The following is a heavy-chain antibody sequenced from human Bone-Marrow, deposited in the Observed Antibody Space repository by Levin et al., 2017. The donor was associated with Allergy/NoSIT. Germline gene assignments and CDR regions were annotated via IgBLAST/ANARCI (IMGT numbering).Heavy chain of an antibody. CDR2: INHSGNT. V-gene: IGHV4-34*01. Sequence: SETLSLTCAVYGGSFSRDYWTWIRQSPGQGLEWIGEINHSGNTNYNPSLKSRVTISIDTSNSHFSLKLTSVTAADTAIYFCARVTRFPDAFDIWGQGTVVTVSS. D-gene: IGHD3-3*01. CDR1: GGSFSRDY. CDR3: ARVTRFPDAFDI. J-gene: IGHJ3*02.